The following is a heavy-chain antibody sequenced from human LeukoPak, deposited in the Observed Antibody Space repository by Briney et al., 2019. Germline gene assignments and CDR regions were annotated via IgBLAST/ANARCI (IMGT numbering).Heavy chain of an antibody. CDR2: IYYSGST. Sequence: PSETLSLTCTVSGGSISSGGYYWSWIRQHPGKGLEWIGYIYYSGSTYYNPSLKSRVTISVDTSKNQFSLKLSSVTAADTAVYYRARANSGWYFDYWGQGTLVTVSS. CDR3: ARANSGWYFDY. J-gene: IGHJ4*02. V-gene: IGHV4-31*03. CDR1: GGSISSGGYY. D-gene: IGHD6-19*01.